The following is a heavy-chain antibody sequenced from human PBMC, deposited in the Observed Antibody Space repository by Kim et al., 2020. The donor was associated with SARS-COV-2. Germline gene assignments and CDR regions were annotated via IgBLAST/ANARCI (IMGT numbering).Heavy chain of an antibody. CDR1: GFSLSTGEMS. CDR2: IDWDDDK. Sequence: SGPTLVNPTQTLTLTCTFSGFSLSTGEMSVSWIRQPPGKALEWLALIDWDDDKYYSPSLKTRLTISKDTSKNQVVLIMTNMDPVDTATYYCARGAVSGYWYFDLWGRGTLVTVSS. D-gene: IGHD6-19*01. V-gene: IGHV2-70*01. J-gene: IGHJ2*01. CDR3: ARGAVSGYWYFDL.